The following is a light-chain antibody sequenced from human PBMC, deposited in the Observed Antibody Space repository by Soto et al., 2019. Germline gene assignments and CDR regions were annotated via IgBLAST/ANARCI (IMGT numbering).Light chain of an antibody. CDR2: EVT. Sequence: QSALTQPASVSGSPGQAITISCTGTSSDVGPYNYVSWYQHHPGKAPKLLIYEVTKRPSGVSNRVSGSKSGNTASLTISGLQAEDDADYYCSSYTTSSTLVFGGGTQLTVL. V-gene: IGLV2-14*01. CDR1: SSDVGPYNY. CDR3: SSYTTSSTLV. J-gene: IGLJ3*02.